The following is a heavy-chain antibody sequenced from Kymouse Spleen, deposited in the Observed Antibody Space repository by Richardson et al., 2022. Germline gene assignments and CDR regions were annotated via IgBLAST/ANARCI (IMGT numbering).Heavy chain of an antibody. CDR3: TTDRRYSSGWYDYYYYGMDV. Sequence: EVQLVESGGGLVKPGGSLRLSCAASGFTFSNAWMSWVRQAPGKGLEWVGRIKSKTDGGTTDYAAPVKGRFTISRDDSKNTLYLQMNSLKTEDTAVYYCTTDRRYSSGWYDYYYYGMDVWGQGTTVTVSS. V-gene: IGHV3-15*01. D-gene: IGHD6-19*01. CDR1: GFTFSNAW. CDR2: IKSKTDGGTT. J-gene: IGHJ6*02.